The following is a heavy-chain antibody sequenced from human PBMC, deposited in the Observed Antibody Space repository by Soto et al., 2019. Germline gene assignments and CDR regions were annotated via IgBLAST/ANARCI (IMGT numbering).Heavy chain of an antibody. CDR3: TGGGPGHPFDY. Sequence: QVQLQESGPGLVKPSETLSLTCTVSGVSITSHYWTWIRQPPGKGLEWIGNIHYSGSTNYSPSLKSRVIISVDTSENQSSLKLSSLTTADTAVYYCTGGGPGHPFDYWGHGTLVTVSS. J-gene: IGHJ4*01. CDR1: GVSITSHY. V-gene: IGHV4-59*11. D-gene: IGHD7-27*01. CDR2: IHYSGST.